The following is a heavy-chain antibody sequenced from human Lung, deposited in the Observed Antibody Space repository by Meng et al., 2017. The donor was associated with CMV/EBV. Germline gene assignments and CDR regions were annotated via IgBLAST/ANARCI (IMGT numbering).Heavy chain of an antibody. Sequence: GGSLRLXCAASGFTFSSYSMNWVRQAPGKGLEWVSYISSSSRTIYYADSVKGRFTLSRDNAKNSLYLQMNSLRAEDTAVYYWARAWSSTSCLAAYYYYGMDVXGQGXTVTVSS. D-gene: IGHD2-2*01. J-gene: IGHJ6*02. V-gene: IGHV3-48*04. CDR1: GFTFSSYS. CDR2: ISSSSRTI. CDR3: ARAWSSTSCLAAYYYYGMDV.